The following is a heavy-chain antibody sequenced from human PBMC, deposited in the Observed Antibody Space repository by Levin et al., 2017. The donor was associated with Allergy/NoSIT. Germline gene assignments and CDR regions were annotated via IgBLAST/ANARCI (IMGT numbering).Heavy chain of an antibody. CDR3: AKGHYCDSSGYLYRSDAFDI. CDR1: GFTFSSYA. D-gene: IGHD3-22*01. Sequence: GESLKISCAASGFTFSSYAMIWVRQAPGKGLEWVSTISGNGGSTYYGDSVKGRFTISRDNPKNTLYLQVNSLRAEDKAVYYCAKGHYCDSSGYLYRSDAFDIWGQGTMVTVSS. J-gene: IGHJ3*02. CDR2: ISGNGGST. V-gene: IGHV3-23*01.